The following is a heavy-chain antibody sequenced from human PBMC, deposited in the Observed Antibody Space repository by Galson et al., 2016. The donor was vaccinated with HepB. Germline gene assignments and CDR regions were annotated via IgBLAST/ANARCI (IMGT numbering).Heavy chain of an antibody. V-gene: IGHV1-2*02. J-gene: IGHJ6*04. CDR1: GYTFTASF. D-gene: IGHD6-13*01. Sequence: SVKVSCKASGYTFTASFMHWVRQAPGQGLEWMGWINPISGGTHYAQKFRGRVPMTRDTSISTAYMELSRLTSDDTAIYYCARSVYPSSPTYYYYNGLDVWGKGTTVTVSS. CDR3: ARSVYPSSPTYYYYNGLDV. CDR2: INPISGGT.